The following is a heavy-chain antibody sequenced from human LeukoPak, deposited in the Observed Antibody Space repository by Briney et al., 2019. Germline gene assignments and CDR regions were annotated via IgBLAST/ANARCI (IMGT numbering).Heavy chain of an antibody. CDR1: GWSFHGYY. CDR2: INHSGST. J-gene: IGHJ4*02. CDR3: ARRRNYYVLDY. Sequence: SSETLSLTCAVSGWSFHGYYWSWIRQPPGKGLEWIGEINHSGSTNYNPSLKSRVTISVGTSKNQFSLKLSSVTAADTAVYYCARRRNYYVLDYWGQGTLVTVSS. V-gene: IGHV4-34*01. D-gene: IGHD3-10*02.